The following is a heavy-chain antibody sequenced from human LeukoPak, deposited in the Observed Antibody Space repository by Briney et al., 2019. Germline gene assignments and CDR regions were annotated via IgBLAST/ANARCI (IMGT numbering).Heavy chain of an antibody. CDR2: ISSSGSTI. D-gene: IGHD3-10*01. V-gene: IGHV3-48*04. Sequence: GGSLRLSCAASGFTFSSYSMNWVRQAPGKGLEWVSYISSSGSTIYYADSVKGRFTISRDNAKNSLYLQMNSLRAEDTAVYYCARDRAGQSFDYWGQGTLVTVSS. CDR1: GFTFSSYS. CDR3: ARDRAGQSFDY. J-gene: IGHJ4*02.